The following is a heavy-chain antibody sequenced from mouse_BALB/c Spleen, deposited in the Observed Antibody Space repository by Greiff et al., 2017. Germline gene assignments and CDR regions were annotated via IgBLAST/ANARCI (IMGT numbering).Heavy chain of an antibody. V-gene: IGHV5-4*02. CDR1: GFTFSDYY. Sequence: EVMLVESGGGLVKPGGSLKLSCAASGFTFSDYYMYWVRQTPEKRLEWVATISDGGSYTYYPDSVKGRFTISRDNAKNNLYLQMSSLKSEDTAMYYCARGYYRYDWFAYWGQGTLVTVSA. J-gene: IGHJ3*01. D-gene: IGHD2-14*01. CDR3: ARGYYRYDWFAY. CDR2: ISDGGSYT.